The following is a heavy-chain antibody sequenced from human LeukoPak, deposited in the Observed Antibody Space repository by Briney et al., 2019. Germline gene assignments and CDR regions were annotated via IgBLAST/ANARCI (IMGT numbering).Heavy chain of an antibody. J-gene: IGHJ4*02. CDR1: GFTFSTYW. D-gene: IGHD3-10*01. Sequence: GGSLRLSCAASGFTFSTYWMSWVRQAPGDGPEWVANMKPDGSEKHYVDSVKGRFTISIDNAKNSLYLQMNSLRADDTAVYFCARDAVWSGEFFDSWGQGTLVTVSS. CDR3: ARDAVWSGEFFDS. V-gene: IGHV3-7*03. CDR2: MKPDGSEK.